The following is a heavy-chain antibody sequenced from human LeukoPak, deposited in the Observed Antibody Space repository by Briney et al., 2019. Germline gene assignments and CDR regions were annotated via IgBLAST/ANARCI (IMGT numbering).Heavy chain of an antibody. CDR3: AREVPVSLRFLEWENFDS. CDR1: GVSMTIGGYY. J-gene: IGHJ4*02. CDR2: VFTSGKT. D-gene: IGHD3-3*01. V-gene: IGHV4-61*02. Sequence: SETLSLTCTVSGVSMTIGGYYWTWIRQPAGKGLEWLGRVFTSGKTDYNPSLKSRLTISLETSEIQFSLKLTSVTAADTAVYFCAREVPVSLRFLEWENFDSWGQGALVTVSS.